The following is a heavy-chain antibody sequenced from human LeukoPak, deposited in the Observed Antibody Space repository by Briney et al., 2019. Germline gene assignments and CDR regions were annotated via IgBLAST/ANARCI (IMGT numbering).Heavy chain of an antibody. V-gene: IGHV4-34*01. CDR3: ARAPRPANDCGDYYYYYGMDV. J-gene: IGHJ6*02. D-gene: IGHD4-17*01. CDR1: GGSFSGYY. CDR2: INHSGST. Sequence: PSETLSLTCAVYGGSFSGYYWSGIRQPPGKGLEWIGEINHSGSTNYNPSLKSRVTISVDTSKNQFSLKLSSVTAADTAVYYCARAPRPANDCGDYYYYYGMDVWGQGTTVTVSS.